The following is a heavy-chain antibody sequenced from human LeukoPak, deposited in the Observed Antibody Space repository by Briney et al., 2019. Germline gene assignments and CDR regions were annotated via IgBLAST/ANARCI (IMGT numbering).Heavy chain of an antibody. CDR3: ARSYYDLPSFDY. CDR2: IYTSGIT. V-gene: IGHV4-61*02. CDR1: GGSISSGSYY. Sequence: TSETLSLXCTVSGGSISSGSYYWSWIRQPAEKGREWIGRIYTSGITNYNPSLKSRVTISVDTSKNQFSLKLSSVTAADTAVYYCARSYYDLPSFDYWGQGTLVTVSS. J-gene: IGHJ4*02. D-gene: IGHD3-3*01.